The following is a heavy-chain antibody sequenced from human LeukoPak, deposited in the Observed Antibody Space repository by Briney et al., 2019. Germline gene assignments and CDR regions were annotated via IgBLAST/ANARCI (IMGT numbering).Heavy chain of an antibody. CDR1: GGSISSYY. Sequence: SETLSLTCTVSGGSISSYYWSWIRQPPGKGLEWVGHIYYSGSTTYNPSLKSRVTISIDRSKNQFSLQLRSATAADTAVYYCARDKTGDSWGQGTLVTVSS. D-gene: IGHD7-27*01. V-gene: IGHV4-59*01. J-gene: IGHJ4*02. CDR3: ARDKTGDS. CDR2: IYYSGST.